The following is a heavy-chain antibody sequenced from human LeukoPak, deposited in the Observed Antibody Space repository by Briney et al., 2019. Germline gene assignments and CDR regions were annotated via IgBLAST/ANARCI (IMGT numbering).Heavy chain of an antibody. J-gene: IGHJ4*02. D-gene: IGHD5-24*01. Sequence: ASVKVSCKASGYTFTGYYMHWVRQAPGHGLEWMGLINPSGGGTSYAQKFQGRVTMTSDTSTSTVYMELSSLRSEDTAVYYCARARVMATIRPYFDYWGQGTLVIVSS. CDR3: ARARVMATIRPYFDY. CDR1: GYTFTGYY. CDR2: INPSGGGT. V-gene: IGHV1-46*01.